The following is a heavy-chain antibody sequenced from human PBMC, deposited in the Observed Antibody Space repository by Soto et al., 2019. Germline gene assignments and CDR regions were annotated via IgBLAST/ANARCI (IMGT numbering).Heavy chain of an antibody. Sequence: EVQQVESGGGLVQPGRSLRLSCAASGFTFDDYAMHWVRQAPGKGLEWVSGISWNSGSIGYADSVKGRFTISRDNAKNSLYLQMNSLRAEDTALYYCAKAHKDYYGAYGFYFDYWGQGTLVTVSS. CDR2: ISWNSGSI. J-gene: IGHJ4*02. V-gene: IGHV3-9*01. CDR3: AKAHKDYYGAYGFYFDY. CDR1: GFTFDDYA. D-gene: IGHD4-17*01.